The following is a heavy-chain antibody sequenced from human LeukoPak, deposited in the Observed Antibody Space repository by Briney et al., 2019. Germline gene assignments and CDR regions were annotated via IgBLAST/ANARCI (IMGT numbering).Heavy chain of an antibody. D-gene: IGHD2-15*01. CDR2: VSGSGAST. CDR3: AKDINPVVVVAGPFDY. J-gene: IGHJ4*02. CDR1: EFTFTSHA. V-gene: IGHV3-23*01. Sequence: GGSLRLSCAPSEFTFTSHAMTWVRQAPGKGLEWVSAVSGSGASTYYADSVKGRFTISRDNSKYTLYLQINSLRAEDTAVYYCAKDINPVVVVAGPFDYWGQGTLVTVSS.